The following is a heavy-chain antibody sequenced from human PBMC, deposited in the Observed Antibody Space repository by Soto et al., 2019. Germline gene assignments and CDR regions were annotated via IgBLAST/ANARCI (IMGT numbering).Heavy chain of an antibody. CDR1: GFPFSGYS. J-gene: IGHJ4*02. CDR3: ERDRAEDY. CDR2: ISGTSSTI. Sequence: EVQLVESGGGLVQPGGSLRLSCAASGFPFSGYSLNWVRQAPGKGLEWVSYISGTSSTIYYADSVEGRFTISRDNAKNSLDLQMNSLRAEDTAVYYCERDRAEDYWGQGTLVTVSS. V-gene: IGHV3-48*01.